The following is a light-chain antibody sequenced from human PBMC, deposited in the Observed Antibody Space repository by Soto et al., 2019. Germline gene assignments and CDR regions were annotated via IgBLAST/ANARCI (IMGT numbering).Light chain of an antibody. Sequence: DIQMTQSPSSLSASVVDRVTITGRASQGISNYLAWYQQKPGKVPKLLIYAASTLQSGVPSRFSGSGSGTDFTLTISSPQPEDVATYYCQKYNSAPWTFGQGTKVDI. V-gene: IGKV1-27*01. CDR2: AAS. J-gene: IGKJ1*01. CDR3: QKYNSAPWT. CDR1: QGISNY.